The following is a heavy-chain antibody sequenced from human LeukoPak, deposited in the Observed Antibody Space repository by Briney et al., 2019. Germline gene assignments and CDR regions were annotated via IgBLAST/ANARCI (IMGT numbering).Heavy chain of an antibody. Sequence: ASVKVSCKASGYTFTSYYMHWVRQAPGQGLEWMGWINTNTGNPTYAQGFTGRFVFSLDTSVSTAYLQISSLKAADTAVYYCASFNASAWGAFDIWGQGTMVTVSS. D-gene: IGHD2/OR15-2a*01. V-gene: IGHV7-4-1*02. CDR3: ASFNASAWGAFDI. CDR1: GYTFTSYY. J-gene: IGHJ3*02. CDR2: INTNTGNP.